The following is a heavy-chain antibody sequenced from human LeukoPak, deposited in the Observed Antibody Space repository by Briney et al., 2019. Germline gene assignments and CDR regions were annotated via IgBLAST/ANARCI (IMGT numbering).Heavy chain of an antibody. CDR2: INTNTGNP. Sequence: GASVKVSCKASGYTFTDYYMHWVRQAPGQGLEWMGWINTNTGNPTYAQGFTGRFVFSLDTSVSTAYLQISSLKAEDTAVYYCARSYYYDSSGYPWAYAFDIWGQGTMVTVSS. V-gene: IGHV7-4-1*02. CDR1: GYTFTDYY. J-gene: IGHJ3*02. CDR3: ARSYYYDSSGYPWAYAFDI. D-gene: IGHD3-22*01.